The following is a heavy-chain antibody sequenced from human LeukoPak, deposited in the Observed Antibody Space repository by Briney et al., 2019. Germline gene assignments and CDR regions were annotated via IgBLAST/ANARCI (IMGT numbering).Heavy chain of an antibody. Sequence: GASVKVSCKASGYPFTTYDINWVRQAPGQGLEWVAWMNPNSGGTDYAQKFQGRVTLARDTSIGTAYMELNSLRSEDTAVYYCARGAIFGVTTRGCGMDVWGQGTTVTVSS. CDR3: ARGAIFGVTTRGCGMDV. CDR2: MNPNSGGT. D-gene: IGHD3-3*01. V-gene: IGHV1-8*01. J-gene: IGHJ6*02. CDR1: GYPFTTYD.